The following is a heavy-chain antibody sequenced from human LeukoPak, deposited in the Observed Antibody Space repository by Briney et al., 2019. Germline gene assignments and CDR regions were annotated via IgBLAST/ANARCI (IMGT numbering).Heavy chain of an antibody. Sequence: GGSLRLSCAASGFTFSDYYMAWIRQAPGKGLEWISYISGSGSDISYTDSVKGRFTISRDNAKNSLYLQMNSLRADDTAVYYCARLVYGYYYTYFDYWGQGTLVTVSS. V-gene: IGHV3-11*01. CDR1: GFTFSDYY. CDR2: ISGSGSDI. D-gene: IGHD3-22*01. CDR3: ARLVYGYYYTYFDY. J-gene: IGHJ4*02.